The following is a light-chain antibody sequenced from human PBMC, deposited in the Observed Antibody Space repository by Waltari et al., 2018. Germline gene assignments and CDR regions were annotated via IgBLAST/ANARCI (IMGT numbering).Light chain of an antibody. V-gene: IGKV3D-11*02. CDR2: DAS. CDR3: QQRSNWPALT. Sequence: EIVLTQSPATLSLSPGESATLSCRASQSVSSYLAWYQQKPGQAPRLLIYDASNRVTGIPARFSGSGPGTDFTLTISSLEPEDFAVYYCQQRSNWPALTFGGGTKVEIK. CDR1: QSVSSY. J-gene: IGKJ4*01.